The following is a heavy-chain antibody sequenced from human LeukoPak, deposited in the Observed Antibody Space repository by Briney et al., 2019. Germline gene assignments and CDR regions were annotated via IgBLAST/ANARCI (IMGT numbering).Heavy chain of an antibody. CDR1: GGSISSSNYY. V-gene: IGHV4-39*07. D-gene: IGHD5-18*01. CDR2: IYYSGST. J-gene: IGHJ4*02. Sequence: PSETLSLTCTVSGGSISSSNYYWGWIRQPPGKGLEWIGSIYYSGSTYYNPSLKSRVTISVDTSKNQFSLKLSSVTAADTAVYYCARAPIQLWPTGYYFDYWGQGTLVTVSS. CDR3: ARAPIQLWPTGYYFDY.